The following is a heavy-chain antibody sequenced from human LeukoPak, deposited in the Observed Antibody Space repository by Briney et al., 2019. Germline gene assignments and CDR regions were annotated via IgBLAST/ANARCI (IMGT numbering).Heavy chain of an antibody. CDR1: GFTFGSYG. V-gene: IGHV3-30*18. CDR3: AKDLGSGSPSAY. Sequence: PGGSLRLSCAASGFTFGSYGMHWVRQAPGKGLEWVAVISYDGSNKYYADSVKGGFTISRDNSKNTLYLQMNSLRAEDTAVYYCAKDLGSGSPSAYWGQGTLVTVSS. J-gene: IGHJ4*02. D-gene: IGHD1-26*01. CDR2: ISYDGSNK.